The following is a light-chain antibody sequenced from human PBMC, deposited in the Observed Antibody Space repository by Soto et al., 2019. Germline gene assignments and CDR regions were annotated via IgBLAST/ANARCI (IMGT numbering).Light chain of an antibody. CDR1: QSLLHSNGYNF. CDR2: VGS. J-gene: IGKJ2*01. V-gene: IGKV2-28*01. CDR3: MQARQPPYT. Sequence: DIVMTQSPPTLPATPGEPASISCRSSQSLLHSNGYNFLDWYLQKPGQSPQLLIYVGSNRPSGVPDRFSGSGSGTDFTLKISRVEAEDVGIYYCMQARQPPYTFGQGTNLEIK.